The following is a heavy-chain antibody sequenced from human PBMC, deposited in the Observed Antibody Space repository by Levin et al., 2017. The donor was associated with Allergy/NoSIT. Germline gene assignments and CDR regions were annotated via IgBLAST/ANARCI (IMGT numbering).Heavy chain of an antibody. Sequence: SETLSLTCIVSGGSISGHYWSWIRQAAGKGLEWIGRIHSRGGTTYNPSLRSRIFMSVDTSKNQFSLNLTSVTAADTAVYYCARMSDTDGNFYPDDFWGQGTLVTVSS. CDR3: ARMSDTDGNFYPDDF. J-gene: IGHJ4*02. CDR1: GGSISGHY. CDR2: IHSRGGT. D-gene: IGHD2-8*02. V-gene: IGHV4-4*07.